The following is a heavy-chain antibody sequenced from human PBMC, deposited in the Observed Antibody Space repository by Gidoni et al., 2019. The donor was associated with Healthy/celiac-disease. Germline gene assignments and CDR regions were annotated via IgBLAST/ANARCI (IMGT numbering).Heavy chain of an antibody. Sequence: QVQLVQPGAEVNQPGSSVKVSCKASLGTLSSYAISWVLQAPGQGLEWTGGIIPIFGTANYAQKFQGRVTITADESTSTAYMELSSLRSEDTAVYYCARQIAGYSSGWYYWGQGTLVTVSS. CDR2: IIPIFGTA. CDR1: LGTLSSYA. J-gene: IGHJ4*02. V-gene: IGHV1-69*01. D-gene: IGHD6-19*01. CDR3: ARQIAGYSSGWYY.